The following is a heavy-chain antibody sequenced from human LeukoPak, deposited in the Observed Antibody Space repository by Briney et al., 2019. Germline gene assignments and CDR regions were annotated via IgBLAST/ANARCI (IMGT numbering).Heavy chain of an antibody. CDR2: ISSSSSYI. CDR1: GFTFSSYS. V-gene: IGHV3-21*01. J-gene: IGHJ4*02. CDR3: ARFKSVHPPYYFDY. Sequence: PGGSLRLSCAASGFTFSSYSMNWVRQAPGKGLEWVSSISSSSSYIYYADSVKGRFTISRDNAKNSLYLQMNSLRAEDTAVYYCARFKSVHPPYYFDYWGQGTLVTVSS.